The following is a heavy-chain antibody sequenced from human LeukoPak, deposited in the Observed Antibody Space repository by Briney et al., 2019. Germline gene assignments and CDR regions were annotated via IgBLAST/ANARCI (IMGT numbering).Heavy chain of an antibody. J-gene: IGHJ3*02. Sequence: GGSLRLSCAASGFTFSNAWMSWVHQAPGKGLEWVGRIKSKTDGGTTDYAAPVKGRFTISRDDSKNTLYLQMNSLKTEDTAVYYCTTALSGSYFTWHDAFDIWGQGTMVTVSS. CDR3: TTALSGSYFTWHDAFDI. CDR2: IKSKTDGGTT. V-gene: IGHV3-15*01. CDR1: GFTFSNAW. D-gene: IGHD1-26*01.